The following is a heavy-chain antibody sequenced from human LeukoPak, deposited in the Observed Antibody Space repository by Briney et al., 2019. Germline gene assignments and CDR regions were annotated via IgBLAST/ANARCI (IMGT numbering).Heavy chain of an antibody. CDR3: ARDSYYYDSSGYYPY. CDR1: GFTFDDYG. V-gene: IGHV3-20*04. Sequence: GGSLRLSCAASGFTFDDYGMSWVRHAPGKGLEWVSGINWNGGSTGYADSVKGRFTISRDNAKNSLYLQMNSLRAEDTALYYCARDSYYYDSSGYYPYWGQGTLVTVSS. D-gene: IGHD3-22*01. J-gene: IGHJ4*02. CDR2: INWNGGST.